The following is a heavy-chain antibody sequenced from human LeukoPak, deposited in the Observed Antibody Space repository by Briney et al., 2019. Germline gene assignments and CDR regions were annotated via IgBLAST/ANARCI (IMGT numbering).Heavy chain of an antibody. V-gene: IGHV3-11*01. CDR3: ARENCSTTSCYDY. CDR2: ISTTGSDI. J-gene: IGHJ4*02. D-gene: IGHD2-2*01. Sequence: PGGSLRLSCAASGFTFSDYYMSWIRQAPGRGLEWVSYISTTGSDIYHADSVKGRFTISRDDAKNSLYLQMNSLRAEDTAVYCCARENCSTTSCYDYWGQGTLVTVSS. CDR1: GFTFSDYY.